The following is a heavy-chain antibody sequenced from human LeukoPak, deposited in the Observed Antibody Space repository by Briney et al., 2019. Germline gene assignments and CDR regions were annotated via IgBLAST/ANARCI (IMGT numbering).Heavy chain of an antibody. Sequence: SQTLSLTCTVSGGSISSGDYYWSWIRQPPGKGLEWIGYIYYSGSTYYNPSLKSRVTISVDTSKNQFSLKLSSVTAADTAVYYCARVEKKRWLQLPSWFDPWGQGTLVTVSS. D-gene: IGHD5-24*01. CDR1: GGSISSGDYY. CDR2: IYYSGST. J-gene: IGHJ5*02. CDR3: ARVEKKRWLQLPSWFDP. V-gene: IGHV4-30-4*01.